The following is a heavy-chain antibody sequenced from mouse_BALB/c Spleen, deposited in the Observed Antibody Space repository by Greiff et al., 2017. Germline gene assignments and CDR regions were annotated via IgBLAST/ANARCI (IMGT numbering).Heavy chain of an antibody. J-gene: IGHJ2*01. CDR3: ARDQEGFDY. D-gene: IGHD3-2*02. Sequence: EVMLVESGGGLVKPGGSLKLSCAASGFTFSSYAMSWVRQSPEKRLEWVAEISSGGSYTYYPDTVTGRFTISRDNAKNTLYLEMSSLRSEDTAMYYCARDQEGFDYWGQGTTLTVSS. V-gene: IGHV5-9-4*01. CDR2: ISSGGSYT. CDR1: GFTFSSYA.